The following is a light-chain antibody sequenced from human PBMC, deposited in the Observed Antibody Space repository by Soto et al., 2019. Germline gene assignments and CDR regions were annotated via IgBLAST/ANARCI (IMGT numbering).Light chain of an antibody. CDR1: QSVLYSSNNKNY. CDR3: QQYYSTLPT. J-gene: IGKJ1*01. V-gene: IGKV4-1*01. CDR2: WAS. Sequence: DIVMTQSPDSLAVSLGERATINCKSSQSVLYSSNNKNYLAWYQQKPGQPPKLLIYWASTRESGVPDRFSGSGSGTDFTLTTSSLKAEDVGVYYCQQYYSTLPTFGQETKEQIK.